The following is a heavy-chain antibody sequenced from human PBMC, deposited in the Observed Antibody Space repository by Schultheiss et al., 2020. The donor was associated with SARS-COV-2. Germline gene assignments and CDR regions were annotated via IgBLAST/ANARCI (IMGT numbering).Heavy chain of an antibody. CDR2: ISFDGSYK. CDR1: GFTFSSYG. CDR3: ARARLRGTTVITLSLSS. V-gene: IGHV3-30*19. J-gene: IGHJ4*02. Sequence: GGSLRLSCAASGFTFSSYGMHWFRQAPGQGLEWVAVISFDGSYKYYADSVKGRFTISRDNSKDTLFLQMSSLKSDDTAVYFCARARLRGTTVITLSLSSWGQGTLVTVSS. D-gene: IGHD4-23*01.